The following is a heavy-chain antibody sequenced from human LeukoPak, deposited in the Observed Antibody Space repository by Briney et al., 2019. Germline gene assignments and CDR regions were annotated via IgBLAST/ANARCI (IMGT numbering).Heavy chain of an antibody. V-gene: IGHV4-34*01. J-gene: IGHJ3*02. CDR1: GGSFSGYY. D-gene: IGHD3-16*01. CDR2: INHSGST. CDR3: ARGGLEGAFDI. Sequence: KPSETLSLTCAVYGGSFSGYYWSWIRQPPGKGLEWIGEINHSGSTNYNPSLKSRVTISVDTSKNQFSLKLSSVTAADTAVYYCARGGLEGAFDIWGQGTMVTVSS.